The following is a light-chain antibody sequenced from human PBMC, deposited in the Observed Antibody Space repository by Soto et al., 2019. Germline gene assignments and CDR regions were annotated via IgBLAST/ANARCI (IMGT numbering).Light chain of an antibody. CDR1: YSNIGNNY. CDR3: GTWDSSLSSWV. CDR2: DNN. Sequence: QSVLTQPPSVSAAPGQRVTISCSGSYSNIGNNYVSWYQQLPGTAPKLLIYDNNKRPSGTPDRFSGSKSGTSATLGITGLQTGDEADYYCGTWDSSLSSWVFGGGTQLTVL. J-gene: IGLJ3*02. V-gene: IGLV1-51*01.